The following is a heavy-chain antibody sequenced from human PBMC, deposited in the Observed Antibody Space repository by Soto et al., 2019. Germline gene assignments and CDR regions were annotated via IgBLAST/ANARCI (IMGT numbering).Heavy chain of an antibody. CDR3: ASSPRGYCSSTSCRELGNYYGMDV. CDR2: IYPGDSYT. V-gene: IGHV5-51*01. Sequence: GESLKISCKGSGYSFTSYWIGWVRQMPGKGPEWMGIIYPGDSYTNYSPSFQGHVTISADKSISTAYLQWSSLKASDTAMYYCASSPRGYCSSTSCRELGNYYGMDVWGQGTTVTVSS. J-gene: IGHJ6*02. D-gene: IGHD2-2*01. CDR1: GYSFTSYW.